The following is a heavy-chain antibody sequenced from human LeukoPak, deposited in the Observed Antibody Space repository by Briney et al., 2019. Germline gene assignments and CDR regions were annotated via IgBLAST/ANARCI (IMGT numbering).Heavy chain of an antibody. CDR3: ATYTHWVAGDV. V-gene: IGHV3-30*04. CDR2: ISYDGSNK. Sequence: PGGSLRLSCAASGFTFSSYAMHWVRQAPGKGLEWVAVISYDGSNKYYADSVKGRFTISRDNARNSLYLQMSSLRPEDTAVYYCATYTHWVAGDVWGQGTTVTVSS. J-gene: IGHJ6*02. CDR1: GFTFSSYA. D-gene: IGHD3-16*01.